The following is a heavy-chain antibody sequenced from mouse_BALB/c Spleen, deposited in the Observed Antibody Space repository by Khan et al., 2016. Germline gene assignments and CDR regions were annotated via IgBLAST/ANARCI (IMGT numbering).Heavy chain of an antibody. CDR1: GFTFTDYY. CDR2: IRNKANGYTT. V-gene: IGHV7-3*02. D-gene: IGHD1-1*01. J-gene: IGHJ2*01. CDR3: ARNYYGSSYRYFDC. Sequence: EVELVESGGGLVQPGGSLRLSCATSGFTFTDYYMSWVRQPPGKALEWLGFIRNKANGYTTAYSSSVKGPFTISRANSQSILYLNMNTLRAADSATYYCARNYYGSSYRYFDCWGRGTTLTVS.